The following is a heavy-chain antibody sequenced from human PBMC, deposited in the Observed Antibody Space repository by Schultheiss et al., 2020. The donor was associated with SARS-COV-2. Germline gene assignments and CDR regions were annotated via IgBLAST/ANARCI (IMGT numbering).Heavy chain of an antibody. V-gene: IGHV4-31*03. D-gene: IGHD3-10*01. J-gene: IGHJ3*02. CDR2: IYYSGST. CDR3: AGASITIPADAFDI. Sequence: SETLSLTCSVSGGSVSSDNYYWSWIRQPPGKGLEWIGYIYYSGSTYYNPSLKSRVTISVDTSKNQFSLKLSSVTAADTAVYYCAGASITIPADAFDIWGQGTMVTVSS. CDR1: GGSVSSDNYY.